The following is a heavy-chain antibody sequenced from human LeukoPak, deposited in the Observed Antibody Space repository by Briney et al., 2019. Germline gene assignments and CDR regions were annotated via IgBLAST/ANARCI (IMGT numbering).Heavy chain of an antibody. V-gene: IGHV4-59*01. CDR1: GGSISTYY. CDR3: AREGYSGADFDS. D-gene: IGHD2-21*01. CDR2: IYHNGDT. J-gene: IGHJ4*02. Sequence: SETLSLTCAVSGGSISTYYWSWIRQSPGKGLEWIGYIYHNGDTRYNPSLKSRVTISVDTSKNHFSLKLDSVTTADTAVYYCAREGYSGADFDSWGQGILVTVSS.